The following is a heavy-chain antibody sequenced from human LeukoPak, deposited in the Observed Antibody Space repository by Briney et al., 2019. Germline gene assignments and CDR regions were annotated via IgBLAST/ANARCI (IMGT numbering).Heavy chain of an antibody. CDR2: IYPGDSDT. CDR1: GYSFTSYW. J-gene: IGHJ4*02. Sequence: GESLKISCKGSGYSFTSYWIGWVRQMPGKGLEWMGIIYPGDSDTRYSPSFQGQVTISADESISTAYLQWSSLKASDTAMYYCARFTSTVTTLFDYWGQGTLVTVSS. CDR3: ARFTSTVTTLFDY. D-gene: IGHD4-17*01. V-gene: IGHV5-51*01.